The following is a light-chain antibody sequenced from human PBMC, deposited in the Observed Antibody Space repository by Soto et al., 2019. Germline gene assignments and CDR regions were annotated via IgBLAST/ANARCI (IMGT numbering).Light chain of an antibody. CDR1: QSIGSS. V-gene: IGKV1-5*03. J-gene: IGKJ2*01. Sequence: DIQMTQSPSTLSASVGDRVTITCRASQSIGSSLAWYQQKPVKAPKLLIYKASSLESGVPSRFSGSGSGTEFTLTISSLQPDDFAPYYCKQYNSYPVTFGQGTKLEIK. CDR3: KQYNSYPVT. CDR2: KAS.